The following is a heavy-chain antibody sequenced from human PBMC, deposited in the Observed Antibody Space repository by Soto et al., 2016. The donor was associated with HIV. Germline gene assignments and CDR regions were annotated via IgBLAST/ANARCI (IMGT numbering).Heavy chain of an antibody. CDR2: FHHSGST. D-gene: IGHD2-8*01. CDR3: ARSFRWTKEKINLFDY. Sequence: QVQLQESGPGLVKPSETLSLTCNVSGDSVNNNYWNWIRQPPGKRLEWIGYFHHSGSTYYNPSLKSRVTISVDTSKNQLSLRLKSLTATDTAVYYCARSFRWTKEKINLFDYVGPGNGWSPSPQ. V-gene: IGHV4-59*02. J-gene: IGHJ4*02. CDR1: GDSVNNNY.